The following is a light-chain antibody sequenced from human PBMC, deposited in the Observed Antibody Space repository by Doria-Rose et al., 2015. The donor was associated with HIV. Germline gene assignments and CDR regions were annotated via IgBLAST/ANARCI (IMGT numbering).Light chain of an antibody. CDR3: HQCGTSWT. CDR2: DGS. V-gene: IGKV3-20*01. J-gene: IGKJ1*01. Sequence: TQSPGTLSLSPGERATLSCRASQSFSSTYLAWYQQKPGQAPSLLIYDGSTRATGIPDRFSASGSGTDFTLTINRLEPEDFALYYCHQCGTSWTFGQGNKVEI. CDR1: QSFSSTY.